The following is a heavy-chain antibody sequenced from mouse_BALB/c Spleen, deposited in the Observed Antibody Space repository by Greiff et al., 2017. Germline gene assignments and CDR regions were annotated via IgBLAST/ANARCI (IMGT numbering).Heavy chain of an antibody. Sequence: QVQLKESGPGLVAPSQSLSITCTVSGFSLTGYGVNWVRQPPGKGLEWLGMLWGDGSTDYNSALKSRLSISKDNSKSQVFLKMNSLQTDDTARYYCARDRADYYYAMDYWGQGTSVTVSS. CDR2: LWGDGST. CDR1: GFSLTGYG. J-gene: IGHJ4*01. CDR3: ARDRADYYYAMDY. D-gene: IGHD2-4*01. V-gene: IGHV2-6-7*01.